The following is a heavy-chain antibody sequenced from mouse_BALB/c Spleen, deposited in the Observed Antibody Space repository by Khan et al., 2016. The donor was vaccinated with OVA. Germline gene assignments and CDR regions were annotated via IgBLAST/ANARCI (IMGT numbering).Heavy chain of an antibody. J-gene: IGHJ3*01. D-gene: IGHD1-1*01. CDR2: VSTGGHYT. Sequence: EVELVESGGDVVKPGGSLKLSCAASGFTFSTYGMSWVRQTPDKRLEWVATVSTGGHYTYYPHTVKGRFTISRDNTKNTLYLQMSSLKSEDTAIFYCARLAYYDDSEGFAYWGQGTLVTVSA. V-gene: IGHV5-6*01. CDR1: GFTFSTYG. CDR3: ARLAYYDDSEGFAY.